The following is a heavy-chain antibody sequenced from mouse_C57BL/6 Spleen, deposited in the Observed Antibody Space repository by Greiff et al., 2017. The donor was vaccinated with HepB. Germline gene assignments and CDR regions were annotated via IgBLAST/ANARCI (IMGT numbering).Heavy chain of an antibody. CDR3: ARRPAYYSNYVDAMDY. V-gene: IGHV1-61*01. D-gene: IGHD2-5*01. Sequence: QVQLQQPGAELVRPGSSVKLSCKASGYTFTSYWMDWVKQRPGQGLEWIGNIYPSDSETHYNQKFKDKATLTVDKSSSTAYMQLSSLTSEDSAVYYWARRPAYYSNYVDAMDYWGQGTSVTVSS. J-gene: IGHJ4*01. CDR2: IYPSDSET. CDR1: GYTFTSYW.